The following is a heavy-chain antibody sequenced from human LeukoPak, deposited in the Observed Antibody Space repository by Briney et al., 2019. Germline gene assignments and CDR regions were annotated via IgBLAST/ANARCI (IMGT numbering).Heavy chain of an antibody. J-gene: IGHJ6*03. CDR3: AKGTYCDGGACPPGIYYYYYMDV. D-gene: IGHD2-8*02. Sequence: PGGSLRLSCAASGFTFSIYTMGWVRQAPGKGLEWVSAISDSGFGTYYADSVKGRFTISRDNSKNTLYLQMNSLRAEDTAIYYCAKGTYCDGGACPPGIYYYYYMDVWGKGTTVTVSS. CDR2: ISDSGFGT. V-gene: IGHV3-23*01. CDR1: GFTFSIYT.